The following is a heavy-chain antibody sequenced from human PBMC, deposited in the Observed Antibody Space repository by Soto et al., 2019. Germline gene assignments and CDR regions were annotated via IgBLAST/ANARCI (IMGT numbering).Heavy chain of an antibody. V-gene: IGHV1-18*01. J-gene: IGHJ4*02. CDR3: ARDEGSSWYFFDY. Sequence: QVQLVQSGAEVKKPGASVKVSCKASGYTFIRYGIGWVRQAPGQGPEWMGWISTNNGNTNYAQKLQGRVVMTTDTSTNTAYMELRSLRSDDTAVYYCARDEGSSWYFFDYWGRGTLVTVSS. CDR1: GYTFIRYG. D-gene: IGHD6-13*01. CDR2: ISTNNGNT.